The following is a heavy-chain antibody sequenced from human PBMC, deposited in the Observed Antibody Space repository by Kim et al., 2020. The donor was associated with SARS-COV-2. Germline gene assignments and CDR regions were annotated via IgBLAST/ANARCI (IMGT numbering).Heavy chain of an antibody. D-gene: IGHD7-27*01. CDR3: ARANWGFRGAFDI. J-gene: IGHJ3*02. V-gene: IGHV4-59*01. Sequence: YHPSLKSRVTISVDTSKNQFSLKLSSVTAADTAVYYCARANWGFRGAFDIWGQGTMVTVSS.